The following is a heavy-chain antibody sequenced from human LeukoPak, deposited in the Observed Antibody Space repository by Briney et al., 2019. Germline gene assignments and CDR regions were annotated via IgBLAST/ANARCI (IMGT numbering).Heavy chain of an antibody. CDR1: GGTFSSYA. CDR2: IIPIFGTA. J-gene: IGHJ4*02. D-gene: IGHD5-18*01. V-gene: IGHV1-69*13. Sequence: GASVKVSCKASGGTFSSYAISWVRQAPGQGLEWMGGIIPIFGTANYAQKFQGRVTITADESTSTAYMELSSVTAADTAVYYCARGPLQIQLWSRPFDYWGQGTLVTVSS. CDR3: ARGPLQIQLWSRPFDY.